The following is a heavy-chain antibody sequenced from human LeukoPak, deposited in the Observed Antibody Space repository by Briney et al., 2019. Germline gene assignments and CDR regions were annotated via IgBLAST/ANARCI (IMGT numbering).Heavy chain of an antibody. Sequence: GGSLRLSCEASGFTFSSCGMHWVRQAPGKGLEWVAIISYDGSSKYYADSLKGRFTISRDNSENTLYLQMNSLRAEDTAVYYCAKDDRWLQFCCWGQGTLVTVSA. CDR1: GFTFSSCG. V-gene: IGHV3-30*04. CDR3: AKDDRWLQFCC. J-gene: IGHJ4*02. D-gene: IGHD5-24*01. CDR2: ISYDGSSK.